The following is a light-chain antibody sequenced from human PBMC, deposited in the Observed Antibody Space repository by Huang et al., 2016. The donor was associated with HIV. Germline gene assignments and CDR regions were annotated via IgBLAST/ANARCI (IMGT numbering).Light chain of an antibody. CDR3: QHYDSLPPWT. CDR1: QDIGKY. CDR2: DAY. Sequence: DIQMTQSPSSLSASVGDRVTITWQASQDIGKYLNWYQQKPGQAPKLLIFDAYNLETGVPSRFSGSGSGTHFSFTINTLQPEDIATYYCQHYDSLPPWTFGQGTRLEI. J-gene: IGKJ1*01. V-gene: IGKV1-33*01.